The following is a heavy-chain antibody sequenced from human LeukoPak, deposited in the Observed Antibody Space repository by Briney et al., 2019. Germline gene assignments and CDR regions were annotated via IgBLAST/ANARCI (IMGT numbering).Heavy chain of an antibody. CDR1: GFTFDDYA. J-gene: IGHJ4*02. CDR3: AKDTGH. CDR2: ISWNSGSI. V-gene: IGHV3-9*01. Sequence: PGGSLRLSCAASGFTFDDYAMHWVRQAPGKGLEWVSGISWNSGSIGYADSVKGRFTISRDNAKNSLYLQMNSLRAEDTALYYCAKDTGHWGQGTLVTVSS.